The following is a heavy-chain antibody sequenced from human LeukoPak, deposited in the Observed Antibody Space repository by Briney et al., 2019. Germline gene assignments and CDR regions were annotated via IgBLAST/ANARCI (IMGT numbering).Heavy chain of an antibody. Sequence: SETLSLTCAVSGYSISSRYYWGWIRQPPGKGLEWIGSIYHSGSTYYNPSLKSRVTISVDTSKNQFSPKLSSVTAADTAVYYCARQRGYCSSTSCHTYDYWGQGTLVTVSS. CDR2: IYHSGST. CDR1: GYSISSRYY. CDR3: ARQRGYCSSTSCHTYDY. V-gene: IGHV4-38-2*01. J-gene: IGHJ4*02. D-gene: IGHD2-2*02.